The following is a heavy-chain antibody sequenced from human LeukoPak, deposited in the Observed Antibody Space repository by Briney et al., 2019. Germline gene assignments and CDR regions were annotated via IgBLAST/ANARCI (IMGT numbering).Heavy chain of an antibody. V-gene: IGHV2-70*11. CDR1: GFSLSTSGMC. D-gene: IGHD3-22*01. Sequence: ESGPTLVNPTQTLTLTCTFSGFSLSTSGMCVSWIRQPPGKALEWLARLEWDDDKYYSTSLKTRLTISKDTSKNQVVLTMTNMDPVDTATYYCARIWGYYDSSGYYYLSPFDYWGQGTLVTVSS. CDR2: LEWDDDK. CDR3: ARIWGYYDSSGYYYLSPFDY. J-gene: IGHJ4*02.